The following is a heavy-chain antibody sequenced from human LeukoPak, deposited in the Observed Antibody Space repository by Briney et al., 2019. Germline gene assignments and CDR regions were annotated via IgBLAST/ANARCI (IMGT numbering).Heavy chain of an antibody. CDR3: ARGYYYGSGSYSPPVY. V-gene: IGHV1-2*02. CDR2: INPNSGGT. D-gene: IGHD3-10*01. CDR1: GYTFTGYY. J-gene: IGHJ4*02. Sequence: GASVKVSCKASGYTFTGYYMRWVRQAPGQGLEWMGWINPNSGGTNYAQKFQGRVTMTRDTSISTAYMELSRLRSDDTAVYYCARGYYYGSGSYSPPVYWGQGTLVTVSS.